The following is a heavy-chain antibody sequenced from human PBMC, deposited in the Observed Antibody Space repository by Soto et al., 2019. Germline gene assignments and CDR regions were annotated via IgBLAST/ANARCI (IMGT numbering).Heavy chain of an antibody. J-gene: IGHJ5*02. CDR1: GGSFSGYY. Sequence: SETLSLTCAVYGGSFSGYYWSWIRQPPGKGLEWIGEINHSGSTNYNPSLKSRVTISVDTSKNQFSLKLSSVTAADTAVYYCARDPSRYNWNYYWFDPWGQGTLVTVSS. D-gene: IGHD1-7*01. CDR3: ARDPSRYNWNYYWFDP. V-gene: IGHV4-34*01. CDR2: INHSGST.